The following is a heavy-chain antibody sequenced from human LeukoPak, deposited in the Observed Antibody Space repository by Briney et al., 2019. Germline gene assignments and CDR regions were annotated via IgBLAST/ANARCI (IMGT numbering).Heavy chain of an antibody. CDR3: ARVRDSGYEFDY. Sequence: GGPLRLSCAASGFTFSSYDMHWVRQATGKGLEWVSAIGTAGDTYYPGSVKGRFTISRENAKNSLYLQMNSLRAGDTAVYYCARVRDSGYEFDYWGQGTLVTVSS. CDR2: IGTAGDT. CDR1: GFTFSSYD. J-gene: IGHJ4*02. D-gene: IGHD5-12*01. V-gene: IGHV3-13*01.